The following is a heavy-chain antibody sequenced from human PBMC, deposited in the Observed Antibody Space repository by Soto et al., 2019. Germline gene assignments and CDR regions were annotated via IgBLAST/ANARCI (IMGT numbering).Heavy chain of an antibody. D-gene: IGHD2-2*01. Sequence: EVQLVESGGVVVQPGGSLRLSCAASGFTFDDYTMHWVRQAPGKGLEWVSLISWDGGSTYYADSVKGRFTISRDNSKNSLYLQMNSLRTEDTALYYCAKGKEKYCSSTSCYYYYYGMDVWGQGTTVTVSS. CDR2: ISWDGGST. CDR1: GFTFDDYT. V-gene: IGHV3-43*01. CDR3: AKGKEKYCSSTSCYYYYYGMDV. J-gene: IGHJ6*02.